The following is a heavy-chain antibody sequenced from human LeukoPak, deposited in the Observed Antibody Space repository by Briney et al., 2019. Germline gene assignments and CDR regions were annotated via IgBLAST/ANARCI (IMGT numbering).Heavy chain of an antibody. Sequence: ASVKVSCKASGYTFTSYGISWVRQAPGQGLEWMGIINPSGGSTSYAQKFQGRVTMTRDTSTSTVYMELSSLRSEDTAVYYCARMENYYDSSGYYPPDYWGQGTLVTVSS. CDR3: ARMENYYDSSGYYPPDY. V-gene: IGHV1-46*01. CDR1: GYTFTSYG. D-gene: IGHD3-22*01. J-gene: IGHJ4*02. CDR2: INPSGGST.